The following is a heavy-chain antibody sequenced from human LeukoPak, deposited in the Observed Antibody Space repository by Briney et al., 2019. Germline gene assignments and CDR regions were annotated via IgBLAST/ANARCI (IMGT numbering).Heavy chain of an antibody. Sequence: ASVKVSCKAAGYTLTGYYMHWVRQAPGQGLEWMGWINPNSGDTKYAQKFQGRVTMTRDTSISTAYMELSRLTSDDTAVYFCARATHRGYSDYDFDYWGQGTLVTVSS. V-gene: IGHV1-2*02. CDR1: GYTLTGYY. D-gene: IGHD5-12*01. CDR3: ARATHRGYSDYDFDY. CDR2: INPNSGDT. J-gene: IGHJ4*02.